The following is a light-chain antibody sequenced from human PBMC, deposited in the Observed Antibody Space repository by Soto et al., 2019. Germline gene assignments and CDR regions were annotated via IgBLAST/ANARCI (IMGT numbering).Light chain of an antibody. Sequence: QSVLTQPPSASGTPGQRVTISCSGSSSNIGINYVYWYQQLPGTAPKLLIYSNNQRPSGVPDRFSGSKSGTSASLAISGLRSEDEADYYCTAWDDSLSGYVFGTGTKGTVL. CDR3: TAWDDSLSGYV. CDR2: SNN. V-gene: IGLV1-47*02. J-gene: IGLJ1*01. CDR1: SSNIGINY.